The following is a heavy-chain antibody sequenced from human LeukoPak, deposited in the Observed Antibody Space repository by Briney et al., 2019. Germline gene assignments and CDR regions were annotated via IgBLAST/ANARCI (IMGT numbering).Heavy chain of an antibody. CDR2: INHSGST. J-gene: IGHJ5*02. CDR1: GGSFSGYY. V-gene: IGHV4-34*01. Sequence: SETLSLTCAVYGGSFSGYYWSWIRQPPGKGLEWIGEINHSGSTNYNPSLKSRVTISVDTSKNQFSLKLSSVTAADTAVYYCARKYYGDCDPWGQGTLVTVSS. D-gene: IGHD4-17*01. CDR3: ARKYYGDCDP.